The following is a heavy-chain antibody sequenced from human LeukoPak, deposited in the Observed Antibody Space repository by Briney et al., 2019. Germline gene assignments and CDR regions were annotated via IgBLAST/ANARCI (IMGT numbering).Heavy chain of an antibody. D-gene: IGHD2-21*01. CDR2: MSGSGGSI. CDR1: GFTFRSYA. CDR3: ANIHYSDY. Sequence: GGSLRLSCAASGFTFRSYAMSWVRQAPGKGLEWVSAMSGSGGSIYYADSVEGRFTMSRDNSKNMLYLQMNSLRAEDTAVYYCANIHYSDYWGQGTLVTVSS. V-gene: IGHV3-23*01. J-gene: IGHJ4*02.